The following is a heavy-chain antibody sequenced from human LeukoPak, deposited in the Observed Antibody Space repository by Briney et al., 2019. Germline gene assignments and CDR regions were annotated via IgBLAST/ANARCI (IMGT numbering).Heavy chain of an antibody. D-gene: IGHD6-13*01. Sequence: SETLSLTCTVSGGSISGYYYNWIRQPPGKGLEWIGYIYYSGSTNYNPSLKSRVTISLDTSKNQFSLKLSSVTAADTAVYYCARELAAAGKAYFDYWGQGTLVTVSS. CDR1: GGSISGYY. CDR2: IYYSGST. CDR3: ARELAAAGKAYFDY. V-gene: IGHV4-59*01. J-gene: IGHJ4*02.